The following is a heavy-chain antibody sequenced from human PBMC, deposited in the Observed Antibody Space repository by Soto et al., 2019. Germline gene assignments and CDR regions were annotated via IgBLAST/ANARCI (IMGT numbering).Heavy chain of an antibody. Sequence: QVVLQESGPGLVKPSETLSLTCSVSGRSITSYYWSWVRQPPGKGLEWIGYIYDNGITGQNPSLKSRVTRSAYTSQKKFSRKLTSVTGADTAVYYWASTYDSNGYANEFDSWGQGILVTVTS. CDR3: ASTYDSNGYANEFDS. CDR1: GRSITSYY. CDR2: IYDNGIT. D-gene: IGHD3-22*01. J-gene: IGHJ4*02. V-gene: IGHV4-59*12.